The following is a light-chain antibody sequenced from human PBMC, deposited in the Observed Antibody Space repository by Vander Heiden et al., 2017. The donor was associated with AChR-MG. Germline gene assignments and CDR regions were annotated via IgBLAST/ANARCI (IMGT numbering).Light chain of an antibody. J-gene: IGLJ3*02. V-gene: IGLV1-40*01. CDR1: HQHIGAGYG. Sequence: HSLLTQPPHVSRAPGPRAPLPCVGPHQHIGAGYGVQWYRHLPGAAPKVLIFRSVDRPSGVPDRFSGSKSGTSASLAITGLQAEDEAVYYCQSYDNGLSGWVFGGGTKVTVL. CDR3: QSYDNGLSGWV. CDR2: RSV.